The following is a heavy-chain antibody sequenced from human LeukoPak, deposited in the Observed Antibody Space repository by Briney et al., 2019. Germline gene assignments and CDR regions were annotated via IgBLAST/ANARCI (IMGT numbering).Heavy chain of an antibody. J-gene: IGHJ4*02. CDR2: IYYSGST. CDR3: AREVVAVAGNFDY. V-gene: IGHV4-39*07. Sequence: SETLSLTCVVSGGSISSTSYYWGWIRQPPGKGLEWIGSIYYSGSTYYSPSLKSRVTISVDTSKNQFSLKLSSVTAADTAVYYCAREVVAVAGNFDYWGQGTLVTVSS. D-gene: IGHD6-19*01. CDR1: GGSISSTSYY.